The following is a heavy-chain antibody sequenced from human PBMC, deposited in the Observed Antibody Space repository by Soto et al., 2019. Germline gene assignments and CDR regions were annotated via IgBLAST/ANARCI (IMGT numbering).Heavy chain of an antibody. J-gene: IGHJ6*02. Sequence: GASVKVSCKASGYTFTSNGISWVRQAPGQGLEWMGWISAYNGNTNYAQKLQGRVTMTTDTSTSTAYMELRSLRSDDTAVYYCARVRGLRGLLWVSDYYYYGMDVWGQGTTVTVSS. CDR1: GYTFTSNG. CDR2: ISAYNGNT. V-gene: IGHV1-18*01. CDR3: ARVRGLRGLLWVSDYYYYGMDV. D-gene: IGHD3-10*01.